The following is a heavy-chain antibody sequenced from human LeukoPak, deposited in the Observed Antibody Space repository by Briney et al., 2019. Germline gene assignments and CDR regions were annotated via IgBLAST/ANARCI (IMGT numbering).Heavy chain of an antibody. V-gene: IGHV3-23*01. CDR3: ARRVGITGTTGFDH. D-gene: IGHD1-7*01. Sequence: GGSLRLSCAASGFTFSSYSMSWVRQAPGKGLEWVSAISSGGGSTYYADAEEGRFTISRDNSKNTLYLQMNSLRTEDTAVYYCARRVGITGTTGFDHWGQGNLVTVSS. CDR1: GFTFSSYS. J-gene: IGHJ4*02. CDR2: ISSGGGST.